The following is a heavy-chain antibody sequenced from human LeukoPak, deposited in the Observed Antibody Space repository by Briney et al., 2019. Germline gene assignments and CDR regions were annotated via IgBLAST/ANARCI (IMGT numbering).Heavy chain of an antibody. J-gene: IGHJ4*02. Sequence: SETLSLTCTVSGGSISSSSYYWGWIRQPPGKGLEWIGSIYYSGSTYYNPSPKSRVTISVDTSKNQFSLKLSSVTAADTAVYYCARLAAAGTTLFDYWGQGTLVTVSS. D-gene: IGHD6-13*01. CDR3: ARLAAAGTTLFDY. V-gene: IGHV4-39*07. CDR2: IYYSGST. CDR1: GGSISSSSYY.